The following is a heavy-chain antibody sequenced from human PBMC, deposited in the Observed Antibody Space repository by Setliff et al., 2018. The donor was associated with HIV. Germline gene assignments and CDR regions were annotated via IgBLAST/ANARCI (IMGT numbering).Heavy chain of an antibody. CDR2: ISGSGTT. CDR3: AKQKGQQLPQYYFDY. CDR1: GFTFSSNA. J-gene: IGHJ4*02. D-gene: IGHD6-13*01. Sequence: GSLRLSCTASGFTFSSNAMTWVRQVPGKGLEWVSFISGSGTTDYADSVKGRFTVSRDNSKNTLSLQMNSLRADDTAVYYCAKQKGQQLPQYYFDYWGQGTLVTVSS. V-gene: IGHV3-23*01.